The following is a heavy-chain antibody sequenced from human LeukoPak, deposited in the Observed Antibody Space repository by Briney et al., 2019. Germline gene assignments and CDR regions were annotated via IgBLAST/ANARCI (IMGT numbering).Heavy chain of an antibody. CDR2: ISFDGNSK. D-gene: IGHD1-26*01. V-gene: IGHV3-33*04. CDR1: GFTFGSYA. CDR3: AKARVRIVTQNLFEY. J-gene: IGHJ4*02. Sequence: GGSLRLSCAASGFTFGSYAMHRLRQSPDRGLEWVACISFDGNSKFYSDSVEGRFTLSRDNSKSSLDLQMNSLKIEDTAIYFCAKARVRIVTQNLFEYWGQGTRVTVSS.